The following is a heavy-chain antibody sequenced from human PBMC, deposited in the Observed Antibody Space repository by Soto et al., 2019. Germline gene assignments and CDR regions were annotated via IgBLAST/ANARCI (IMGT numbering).Heavy chain of an antibody. CDR3: ARQYSYGYNWFDP. D-gene: IGHD5-18*01. V-gene: IGHV4-30-4*01. Sequence: SETLSLTCTVSGGSISSGDYYWSWIRQPPGKGLEWIGYIYYSGSTYYNPSLKSRVTISVDTSKNQFSLKLSSVTAADTAVYYCARQYSYGYNWFDPWGQGTLVTVSS. CDR1: GGSISSGDYY. CDR2: IYYSGST. J-gene: IGHJ5*02.